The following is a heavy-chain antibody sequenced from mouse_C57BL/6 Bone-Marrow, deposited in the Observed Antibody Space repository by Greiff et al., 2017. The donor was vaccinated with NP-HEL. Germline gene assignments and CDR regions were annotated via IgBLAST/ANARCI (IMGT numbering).Heavy chain of an antibody. D-gene: IGHD1-2*01. Sequence: VKLVESGPGLVAPSQSLSITCTVSGFSLTSYAISWVRQPPGKGLEWLGVIWPGGGTNYNSALKSRLSISKDNSKSQVFLKMNSLQTDDTARYYCARNTASNYWYFDVWGTGTTVTVSS. CDR1: GFSLTSYA. CDR3: ARNTASNYWYFDV. CDR2: IWPGGGT. J-gene: IGHJ1*03. V-gene: IGHV2-9-1*01.